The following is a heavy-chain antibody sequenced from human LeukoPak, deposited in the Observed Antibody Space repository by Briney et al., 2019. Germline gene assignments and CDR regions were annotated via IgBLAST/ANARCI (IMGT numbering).Heavy chain of an antibody. D-gene: IGHD1/OR15-1a*01. J-gene: IGHJ4*02. Sequence: ASVKVSCNTSGYTFTTYDINWVRQAPGQGLEWMGRISAYNGYTNYGQKLQGRVTMTTDTSTNTAYMELRSLRSDDTAVYYCARVGTGTRSFDSWGQGTLVTVS. V-gene: IGHV1-18*01. CDR1: GYTFTTYD. CDR2: ISAYNGYT. CDR3: ARVGTGTRSFDS.